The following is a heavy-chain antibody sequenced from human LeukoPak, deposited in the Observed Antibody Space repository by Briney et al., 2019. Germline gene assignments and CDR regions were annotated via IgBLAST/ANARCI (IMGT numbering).Heavy chain of an antibody. J-gene: IGHJ6*03. CDR1: GYRFTSYW. CDR2: IYPGDSDT. V-gene: IGHV5-51*01. Sequence: GESLKISCKGSGYRFTSYWIGWVRQMPGKGLEWMGIIYPGDSDTRYSPSFQGQVTISADKSISTAYLQWSSLKASDTAMYYCARRNDFWSGHNYYYYMDVWGKGTTVTVSS. D-gene: IGHD3-3*01. CDR3: ARRNDFWSGHNYYYYMDV.